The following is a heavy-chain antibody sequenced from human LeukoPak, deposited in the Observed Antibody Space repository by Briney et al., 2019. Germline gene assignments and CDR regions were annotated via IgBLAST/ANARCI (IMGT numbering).Heavy chain of an antibody. CDR1: GFTFSTYI. V-gene: IGHV3-48*02. CDR2: ISSSSSTI. CDR3: ARDLRSGWYYFDF. Sequence: GGSLRLSCAASGFTFSTYIMNWVRQAPGKGLEWVSHISSSSSTIYYADSVKGRFTISRDNANNSLYLQMNSLRDEDTAVYYCARDLRSGWYYFDFWGQGTLVTVSS. D-gene: IGHD6-19*01. J-gene: IGHJ4*02.